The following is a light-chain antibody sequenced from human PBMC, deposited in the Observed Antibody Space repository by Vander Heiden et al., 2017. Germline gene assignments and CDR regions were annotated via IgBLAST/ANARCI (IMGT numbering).Light chain of an antibody. J-gene: IGLJ1*01. CDR1: SSTIGKNY. V-gene: IGLV1-51*01. CDR3: GTWDSSLSNAV. Sequence: QSVLTQPTSVSAAPGQTVTIPCSGSSSTIGKNYESWYQQVLGTAPKLLIDDNNKRPSGIPDRFSGSKSGTSDTLSITGLETGDEADYYGGTWDSSLSNAVFGTGTKVTVI. CDR2: DNN.